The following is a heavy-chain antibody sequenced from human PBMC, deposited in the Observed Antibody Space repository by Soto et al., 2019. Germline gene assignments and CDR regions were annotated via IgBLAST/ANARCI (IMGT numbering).Heavy chain of an antibody. CDR2: ISYDGSNK. CDR3: AREWELLGGYFDY. V-gene: IGHV3-30-3*01. Sequence: GGSLRLSCAASGFTFSSYAMHWVRQAPGKGLEWVAVISYDGSNKYYADSVKGRFTISRDNSKNTLYLQMNSLRAEDTAVYYCAREWELLGGYFDYWGQGTLVTVSS. CDR1: GFTFSSYA. D-gene: IGHD1-26*01. J-gene: IGHJ4*02.